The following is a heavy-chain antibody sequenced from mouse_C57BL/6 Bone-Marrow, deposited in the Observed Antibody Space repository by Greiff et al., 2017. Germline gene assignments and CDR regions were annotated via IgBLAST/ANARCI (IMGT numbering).Heavy chain of an antibody. CDR1: GYTFTSYW. CDR2: IDPSDSYT. V-gene: IGHV1-50*01. J-gene: IGHJ3*01. CDR3: ARSRTTPFAY. Sequence: QVQLQQPGAELVKPGASVKLSCKASGYTFTSYWMQWVKQRPGQGLEWIGEIDPSDSYTNYNQKFKGKATLTVDTSSSTAYMQLSSLTSEDSAVYYCARSRTTPFAYWGQGTLVTVSA. D-gene: IGHD2-13*01.